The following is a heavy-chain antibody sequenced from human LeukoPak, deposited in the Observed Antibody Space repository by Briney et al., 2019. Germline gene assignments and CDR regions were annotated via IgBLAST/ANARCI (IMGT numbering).Heavy chain of an antibody. J-gene: IGHJ4*02. CDR3: AGRSSYPGVGY. CDR1: GFSFSTFW. D-gene: IGHD2-8*01. Sequence: GGSLRLSCTASGFSFSTFWMSWVRQTPGKGLEWVANIKQDGSEIYYVDSVKGRFTISRDNAKNSLYLQMNSLRVEDTAVYYCAGRSSYPGVGYWGQGTLVTVFS. CDR2: IKQDGSEI. V-gene: IGHV3-7*04.